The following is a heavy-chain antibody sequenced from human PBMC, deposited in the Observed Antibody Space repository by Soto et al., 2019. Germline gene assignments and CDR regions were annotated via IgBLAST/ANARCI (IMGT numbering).Heavy chain of an antibody. CDR2: IYSGST. D-gene: IGHD6-13*01. J-gene: IGHJ5*02. CDR1: GGSISSSSSY. Sequence: SETLSLTCTVSGGSISSSSSYWGWVRQPPGKGLEWMATIYSGSTYQNPSLKSRVTISVDTSKNQFSLKLSSVAAPDTAIYYCVTTRGIAVGGSFEHWGQGTLVTVSS. V-gene: IGHV4-39*01. CDR3: VTTRGIAVGGSFEH.